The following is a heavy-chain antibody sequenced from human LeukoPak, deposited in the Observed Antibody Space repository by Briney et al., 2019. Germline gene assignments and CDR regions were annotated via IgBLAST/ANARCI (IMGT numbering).Heavy chain of an antibody. D-gene: IGHD2-15*01. CDR2: IYSGGST. J-gene: IGHJ4*02. CDR3: ARVVVAALDY. CDR1: GFTVSSNY. V-gene: IGHV3-53*01. Sequence: GSLRLSCAASGFTVSSNYMSWVRQAPGKGLEWVSVIYSGGSTYYADSVKGRFTISRDNSKNTLYLQMNSPRAEDTAVYYCARVVVAALDYWGQGTLVTVSS.